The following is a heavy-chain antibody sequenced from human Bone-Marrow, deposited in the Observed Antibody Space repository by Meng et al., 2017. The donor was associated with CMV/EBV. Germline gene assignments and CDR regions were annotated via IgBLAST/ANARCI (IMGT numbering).Heavy chain of an antibody. CDR2: INHSGST. D-gene: IGHD3-22*01. V-gene: IGHV4-34*01. CDR3: ARGVSGYYYNWFDP. J-gene: IGHJ5*02. CDR1: GGSFSGYY. Sequence: SETLSLTCAVYGGSFSGYYWSWICQPPGKGLEWIGEINHSGSTNYNPSLKSRVTISVDTSKNQFSLKLSSVTAADTAVYYCARGVSGYYYNWFDPWGQGTLVTVSS.